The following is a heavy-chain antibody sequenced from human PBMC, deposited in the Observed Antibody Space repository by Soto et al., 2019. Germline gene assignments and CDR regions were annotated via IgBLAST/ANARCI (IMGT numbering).Heavy chain of an antibody. CDR2: MNPNSGNT. J-gene: IGHJ4*02. CDR1: GYTFTSYD. CDR3: ARGRYGGYDYPTWFDY. V-gene: IGHV1-8*01. Sequence: ASVKVSCKASGYTFTSYDINWVRQATGQGLEWMGWMNPNSGNTGYAQKFQGRVTMTRNTSISTAYMELSSLRSEDTAVYYCARGRYGGYDYPTWFDYWGQGTLVTVSS. D-gene: IGHD5-12*01.